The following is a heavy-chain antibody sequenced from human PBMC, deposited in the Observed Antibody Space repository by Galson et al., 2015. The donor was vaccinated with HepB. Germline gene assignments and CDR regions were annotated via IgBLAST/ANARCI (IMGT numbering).Heavy chain of an antibody. CDR2: ISSTSKTV. CDR1: GFTFSSYR. J-gene: IGHJ4*02. Sequence: SLRLSCAASGFTFSSYRMNWVRQAPGKGLEWVSYISSTSKTVYYADSVKGRFTISRDNAKNSLFLQMNSLGAEDTAVYYCARGTSTYGNTYYVDHWGQGTLVTVSS. D-gene: IGHD2/OR15-2a*01. V-gene: IGHV3-48*04. CDR3: ARGTSTYGNTYYVDH.